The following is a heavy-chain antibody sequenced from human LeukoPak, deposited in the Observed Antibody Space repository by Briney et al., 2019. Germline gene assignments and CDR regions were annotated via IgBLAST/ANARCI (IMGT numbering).Heavy chain of an antibody. CDR2: ISSSGIYI. Sequence: GGSLKLSCAASKFTSSSYTINWVRQAPGKGLEWVSSISSSGIYIYYADSVKGRFTISRDNAKNSLYLQMNSLRAEDTAVYYCARDEYSSGWYLGQGTLVTVSS. D-gene: IGHD6-19*01. CDR3: ARDEYSSGWY. J-gene: IGHJ4*02. CDR1: KFTSSSYT. V-gene: IGHV3-21*01.